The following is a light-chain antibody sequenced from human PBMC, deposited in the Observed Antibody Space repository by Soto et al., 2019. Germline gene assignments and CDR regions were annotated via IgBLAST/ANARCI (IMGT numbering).Light chain of an antibody. CDR3: QQYNNWLWT. V-gene: IGKV3-15*01. CDR1: QSVRSN. J-gene: IGKJ1*01. CDR2: GAS. Sequence: EIGLTQSPGTLSLSPGERATLSCRASQSVRSNLAWYQQKPGQAPRLLIYGASTRAAGIPARFSGSGSGTEFTLTISSLQSEDFAVYYCQQYNNWLWTFGQGTKVDIK.